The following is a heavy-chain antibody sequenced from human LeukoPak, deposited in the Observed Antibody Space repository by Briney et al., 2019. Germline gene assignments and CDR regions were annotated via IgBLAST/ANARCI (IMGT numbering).Heavy chain of an antibody. Sequence: PGGSLRLSCAASGFTFSNYAMHWVRQAPGKGLEWVAVISYDGSIKYYADSVKGRFTISRDNSKNTLYLQMNSLRAEDTAVYYCARGGRYYDGTSFDYWGQGTLVTVSS. V-gene: IGHV3-30-3*01. CDR3: ARGGRYYDGTSFDY. J-gene: IGHJ4*02. CDR1: GFTFSNYA. CDR2: ISYDGSIK. D-gene: IGHD3-16*01.